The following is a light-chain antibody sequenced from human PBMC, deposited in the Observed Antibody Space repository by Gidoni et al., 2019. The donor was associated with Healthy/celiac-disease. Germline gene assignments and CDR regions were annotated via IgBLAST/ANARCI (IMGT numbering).Light chain of an antibody. CDR1: KLGDKY. V-gene: IGLV3-1*01. J-gene: IGLJ1*01. Sequence: SYELTQPPSVSVSPGQTASITCSGDKLGDKYACWYQQKQGQSPVLVIYKDSKRSSGIPERFSGSNSGNTATLTISGTQAMDEADYYCQAWDSSDYVFGTGTKVTVL. CDR3: QAWDSSDYV. CDR2: KDS.